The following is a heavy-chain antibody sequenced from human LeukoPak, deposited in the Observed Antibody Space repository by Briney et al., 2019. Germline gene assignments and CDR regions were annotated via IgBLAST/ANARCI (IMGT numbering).Heavy chain of an antibody. J-gene: IGHJ6*02. V-gene: IGHV3-53*01. D-gene: IGHD3-10*01. Sequence: PGGSLRLSCAASGFTVSSNYMSWVRQAPGKGVEWVSVIYSGGSTYYADSVKGRFTISRDNSKNTLYLQMNSLRAEDTAVYYCARYYYGSGSDPWVWGQGTTVTVSS. CDR2: IYSGGST. CDR1: GFTVSSNY. CDR3: ARYYYGSGSDPWV.